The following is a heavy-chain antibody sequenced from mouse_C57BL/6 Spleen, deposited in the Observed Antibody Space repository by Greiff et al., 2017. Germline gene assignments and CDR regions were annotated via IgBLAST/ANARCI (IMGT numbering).Heavy chain of an antibody. Sequence: VQLQQSGPELVKPGASVKISYKASGYSFTGYYMNWVKQSPEKSLEWIGEINPSTGGTTYNQKFKAKATLTVDKSSSTAYMQLKRLTSEDSAVYYCARGYFYRSSWFAYWGQGTLVTVSA. V-gene: IGHV1-42*01. D-gene: IGHD1-1*01. CDR2: INPSTGGT. J-gene: IGHJ3*01. CDR3: ARGYFYRSSWFAY. CDR1: GYSFTGYY.